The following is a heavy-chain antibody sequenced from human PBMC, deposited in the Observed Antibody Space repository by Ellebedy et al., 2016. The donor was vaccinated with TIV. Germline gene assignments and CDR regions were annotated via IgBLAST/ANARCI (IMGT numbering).Heavy chain of an antibody. CDR3: ARMTRWDTTDYYNWFDP. CDR2: ISSSGTTI. D-gene: IGHD4-11*01. J-gene: IGHJ5*02. CDR1: GFTFSSYS. Sequence: GGSLRLXCAASGFTFSSYSMNWLRQAPGKGLEWLSHISSSGTTIYYADSVKGRFTISRDNAKNSLYLQMNSLRAEDTAVYYCARMTRWDTTDYYNWFDPWGQGTLVTVSS. V-gene: IGHV3-48*01.